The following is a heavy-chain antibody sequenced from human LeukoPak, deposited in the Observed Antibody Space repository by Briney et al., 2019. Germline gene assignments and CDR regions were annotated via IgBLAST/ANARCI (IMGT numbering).Heavy chain of an antibody. J-gene: IGHJ3*01. CDR2: IYYSGST. Sequence: SETLSLTCTVSGGFINNYYWSWIRQPPGKGLEWIGYIYYSGSTNYNPSLKSRVTISVDTSKNQFSLRLSSVTAADTAIYYCARTNAFDVWGQGIMVTVSS. CDR3: ARTNAFDV. CDR1: GGFINNYY. V-gene: IGHV4-59*01.